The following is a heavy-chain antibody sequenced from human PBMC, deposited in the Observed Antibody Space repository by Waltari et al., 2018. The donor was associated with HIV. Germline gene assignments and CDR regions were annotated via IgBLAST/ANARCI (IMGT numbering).Heavy chain of an antibody. Sequence: HVQLQESGPGLVKPSDTLSLTCAVSDFSITSGHYWGWIRLSPGKGLMWIGRVFHSEATFYKPYFKSRVRMSVDTSKNQSSLELTSVTAADTAVYYCARQPAPDSTWFQIYFDYWGQGTVVTVSA. CDR1: DFSITSGHY. V-gene: IGHV4-38-2*01. CDR3: ARQPAPDSTWFQIYFDY. J-gene: IGHJ4*02. D-gene: IGHD6-13*01. CDR2: VFHSEAT.